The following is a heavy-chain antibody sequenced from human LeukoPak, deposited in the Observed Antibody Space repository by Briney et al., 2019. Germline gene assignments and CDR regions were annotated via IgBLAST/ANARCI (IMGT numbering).Heavy chain of an antibody. V-gene: IGHV3-23*01. D-gene: IGHD3-10*01. J-gene: IGHJ6*04. Sequence: GGSLRLSCAASGFTFSSYAMSWVRQAPGKGLEWVSAIRGSGGSTNYGDSVKGRFTIFRDNSKNTLYLQMNSLRAEDTAVYYCASDLLSFGELSGLMDVWGKGTTVTVSS. CDR2: IRGSGGST. CDR3: ASDLLSFGELSGLMDV. CDR1: GFTFSSYA.